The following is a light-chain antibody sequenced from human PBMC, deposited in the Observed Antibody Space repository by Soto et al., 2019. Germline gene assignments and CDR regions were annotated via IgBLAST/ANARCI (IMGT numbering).Light chain of an antibody. CDR1: QDISNY. J-gene: IGKJ1*01. CDR3: LQVYYFPRT. Sequence: IKVTESPSALSASVGDRVTITCQASQDISNYLNWYQQKPGKAPQYLIQAASILQSGVPSRFSGSGSGTEFILTINNLQPEDFASYFCLQVYYFPRTFGLGTKVDI. CDR2: AAS. V-gene: IGKV1-39*01.